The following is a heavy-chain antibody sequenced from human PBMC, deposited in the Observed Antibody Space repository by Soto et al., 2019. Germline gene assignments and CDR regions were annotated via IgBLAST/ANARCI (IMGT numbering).Heavy chain of an antibody. D-gene: IGHD1-1*01. J-gene: IGHJ4*02. Sequence: QVQLQESGPGLVKPSQTLSLTCTVSGGSISSGGYYWSWIRQHPGKGLEWIGYIYYSGSTCYNPSFRSRVTISVDTSKNQFSPKLSSVTAADTAVYYCAKRPQLEPRFDYWGQGTLVTVSS. CDR1: GGSISSGGYY. CDR3: AKRPQLEPRFDY. V-gene: IGHV4-31*03. CDR2: IYYSGST.